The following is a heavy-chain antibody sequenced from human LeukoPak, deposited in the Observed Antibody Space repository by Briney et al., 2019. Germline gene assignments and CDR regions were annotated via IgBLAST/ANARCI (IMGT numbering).Heavy chain of an antibody. CDR2: INSDGSVT. J-gene: IGHJ4*02. CDR3: ARDRGALDY. V-gene: IGHV3-74*01. Sequence: GGSLRLSCAASGFTFTNCWMHWVRQAPGEGLVWVSRINSDGSVTRYADSVKGRFTTSRDNAKNTVFLQMNSLRTEDTAVYYCARDRGALDYWGQGTLVTVSS. D-gene: IGHD1-26*01. CDR1: GFTFTNCW.